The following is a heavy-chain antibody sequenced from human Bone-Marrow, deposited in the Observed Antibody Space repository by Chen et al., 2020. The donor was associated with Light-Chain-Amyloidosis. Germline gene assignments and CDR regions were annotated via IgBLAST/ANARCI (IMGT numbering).Heavy chain of an antibody. CDR2: INHSGST. CDR3: ARRPGSLFRRRFDY. V-gene: IGHV4-34*01. D-gene: IGHD2-21*01. J-gene: IGHJ4*02. Sequence: QVQLQQWGAGLLKPSETLSLTCAVYGGSFSGYYWSWIRQPPGKGLEWIGEINHSGSTNYNPSLKSRATISVDTSKNQFSRKLGSVTAADTAVYYCARRPGSLFRRRFDYWGQGTLVTVSS. CDR1: GGSFSGYY.